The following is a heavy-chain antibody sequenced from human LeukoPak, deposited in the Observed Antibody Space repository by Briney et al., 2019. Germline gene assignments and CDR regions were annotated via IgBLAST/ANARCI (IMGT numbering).Heavy chain of an antibody. V-gene: IGHV4-59*01. CDR3: ARGSGFMDY. D-gene: IGHD3-3*01. Sequence: KASETLSLTCTVSGGSISTYYWSWIRQTPGKGLEWIGYIYYSGSTNYNPSLKSQVIISVDTSKNQFSLKLSSVTAADTAVYYCARGSGFMDYWGQGTLVTVSS. CDR2: IYYSGST. J-gene: IGHJ4*02. CDR1: GGSISTYY.